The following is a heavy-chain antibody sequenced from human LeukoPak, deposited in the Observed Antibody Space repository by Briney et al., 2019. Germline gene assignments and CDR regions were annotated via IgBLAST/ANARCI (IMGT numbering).Heavy chain of an antibody. V-gene: IGHV1-2*02. CDR2: INPNSGGT. CDR1: GYTFTGYY. Sequence: ASVKVSCKASGYTFTGYYMHFVRQAPGQGLEWMGWINPNSGGTNYAQKFQGRVTMTRDTSISTAYMELSRLRSDDTAVYYCARDLLGTMVRGTWGQGTMVTVSS. J-gene: IGHJ3*01. CDR3: ARDLLGTMVRGT. D-gene: IGHD3-10*01.